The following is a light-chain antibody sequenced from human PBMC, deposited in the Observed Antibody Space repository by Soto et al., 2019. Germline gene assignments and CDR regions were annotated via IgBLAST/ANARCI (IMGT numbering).Light chain of an antibody. CDR1: SSDVGGYNY. J-gene: IGLJ1*01. V-gene: IGLV2-8*01. CDR3: SSYAGTHIV. CDR2: DVT. Sequence: SVLTQPPSASGSPGQSVTISCTGTSSDVGGYNYVSWYQQHPGKAPKLMIYDVTKRPSGVPDRFSGSKSGNTASLTVSGLLAEDEADYYCSSYAGTHIVFGTGTNVTVL.